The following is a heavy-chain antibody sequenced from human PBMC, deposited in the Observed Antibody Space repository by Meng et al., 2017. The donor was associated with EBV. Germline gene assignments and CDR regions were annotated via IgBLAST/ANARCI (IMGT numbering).Heavy chain of an antibody. CDR2: FLPRLGAP. J-gene: IGHJ4*02. CDR3: ASESGRGYTPDY. D-gene: IGHD3-10*01. Sequence: QVELGQSAAGVKKPGSSGKVSCKTSGGPFRYYAISWVRQAPGQGLEWLGGFLPRLGAPNYAQKFHGRVKITADESTSTHYMDLSSLRSEDTAIYYCASESGRGYTPDYWGQGTLVTVSS. V-gene: IGHV1-69*01. CDR1: GGPFRYYA.